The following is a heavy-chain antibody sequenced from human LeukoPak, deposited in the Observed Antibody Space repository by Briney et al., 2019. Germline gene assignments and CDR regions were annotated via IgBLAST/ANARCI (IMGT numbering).Heavy chain of an antibody. CDR3: ARDETYYYDSSGYPPLDV. J-gene: IGHJ6*02. CDR1: GYSFTGYY. Sequence: ASVKVSCKASGYSFTGYYMHWVRQAPGQGLEWMGWINPNSGGTNYAQKFQGRVTMTRDTSISTAYMELSRLRSDDTAVYYCARDETYYYDSSGYPPLDVWGQGTTVTVSS. CDR2: INPNSGGT. V-gene: IGHV1-2*02. D-gene: IGHD3-22*01.